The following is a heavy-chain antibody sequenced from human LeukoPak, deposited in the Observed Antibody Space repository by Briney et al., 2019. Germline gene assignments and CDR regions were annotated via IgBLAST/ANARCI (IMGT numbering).Heavy chain of an antibody. CDR1: GFTFSSYW. CDR3: ARHGQLGGFDY. D-gene: IGHD7-27*01. Sequence: GGSLRLSCAASGFTFSSYWMHWVRQAPGEGLVWVSRIDRDGSSTNHADSVKGRFTISRDNAKNTLYLQMNSLRAEDTAVYYCARHGQLGGFDYWGQGTPVTVSS. V-gene: IGHV3-74*01. J-gene: IGHJ4*02. CDR2: IDRDGSST.